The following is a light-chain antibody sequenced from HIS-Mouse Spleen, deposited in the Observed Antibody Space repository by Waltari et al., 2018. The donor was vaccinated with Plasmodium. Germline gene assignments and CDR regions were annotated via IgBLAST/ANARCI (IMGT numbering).Light chain of an antibody. CDR1: QGISSY. CDR2: AAS. Sequence: AIRMTQSPSSFSASTGDRVTITCRASQGISSYLDWYQQKPGKAPKLLIYAASTWQSGVPSRFSGSGSGTDFTLTISCLQSEDFATYYCQQYYSYPLTFGGGTKVEIK. CDR3: QQYYSYPLT. J-gene: IGKJ4*01. V-gene: IGKV1-8*01.